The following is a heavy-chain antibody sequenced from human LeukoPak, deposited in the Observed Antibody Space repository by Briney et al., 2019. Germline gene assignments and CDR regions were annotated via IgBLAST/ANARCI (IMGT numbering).Heavy chain of an antibody. D-gene: IGHD2-2*01. CDR1: GFTFSNYW. CDR2: IKGDGTIT. Sequence: PGGSLRLSCAASGFTFSNYWMHWVRRAPGKGLVWVSRIKGDGTITQYADSVKGRFTISRDNAKNTLYLQMNSLRAEDTAVYYCARDFVGYCSSTSCPYYYYYYMDVWAKGPRSPSP. V-gene: IGHV3-74*03. CDR3: ARDFVGYCSSTSCPYYYYYYMDV. J-gene: IGHJ6*03.